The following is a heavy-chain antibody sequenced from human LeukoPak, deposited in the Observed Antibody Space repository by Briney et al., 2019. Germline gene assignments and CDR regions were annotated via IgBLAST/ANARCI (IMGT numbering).Heavy chain of an antibody. CDR3: AKDRDGRPTNFDS. CDR2: ICSRGANT. D-gene: IGHD5-24*01. Sequence: GRSLSLSWAAAGFTFSTYAVSWVRQEPGRWLEWDSAICSRGANTYYADSVKGRFRISNDNSKNTVYLQMNRLSIEDTDVYYCAKDRDGRPTNFDSWGKGTLVTVSA. V-gene: IGHV3-23*01. CDR1: GFTFSTYA. J-gene: IGHJ4*02.